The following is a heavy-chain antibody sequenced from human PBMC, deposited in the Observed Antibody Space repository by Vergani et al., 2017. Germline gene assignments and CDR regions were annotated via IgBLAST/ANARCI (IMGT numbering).Heavy chain of an antibody. J-gene: IGHJ4*02. CDR2: INHSGGT. CDR1: GDSLRGHY. Sequence: QVQLRQWGAGLVKPSETLSLTCGIYGDSLRGHYWSWIRQSPGKGLEWIGQINHSGGTYYNPSLESRATNSVDTSKNQFSLKLKSVTAADTAVYYCARQFWGGGGYRFDHWGQGTLVTVSS. V-gene: IGHV4-34*02. D-gene: IGHD5-18*01. CDR3: ARQFWGGGGYRFDH.